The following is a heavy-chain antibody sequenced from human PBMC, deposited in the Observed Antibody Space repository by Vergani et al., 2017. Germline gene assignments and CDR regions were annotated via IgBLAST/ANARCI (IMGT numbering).Heavy chain of an antibody. J-gene: IGHJ4*02. V-gene: IGHV3-11*01. CDR3: AGPQGTSAYYYGGFDY. CDR1: GFTFSDYY. Sequence: QVQLVESGGGLVKPGGSLRLSCAASGFTFSDYYMSWIRQAPGKGLEWVSTISSDGGSTYYADSVKGRFTISRDNSKNTLSLQMNSLTAEDTAIYYCAGPQGTSAYYYGGFDYWGQGILVTVSS. D-gene: IGHD3-22*01. CDR2: ISSDGGST.